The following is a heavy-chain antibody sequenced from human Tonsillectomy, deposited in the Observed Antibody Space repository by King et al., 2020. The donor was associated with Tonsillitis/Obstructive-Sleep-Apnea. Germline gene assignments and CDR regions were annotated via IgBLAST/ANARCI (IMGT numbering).Heavy chain of an antibody. CDR2: ISAYNGNT. V-gene: IGHV1-18*01. CDR3: ARDPSGSYYGY. J-gene: IGHJ4*02. CDR1: GYTFTSYG. Sequence: QLVQSGAEVKKPGASVKVSCKASGYTFTSYGISWVRQAPGQGLEWMGWISAYNGNTNYAQKPQGRVTMTTDTSTSTDYMELRSLRSDDTAGYYCARDPSGSYYGYWGQGTLVTVSS. D-gene: IGHD1-26*01.